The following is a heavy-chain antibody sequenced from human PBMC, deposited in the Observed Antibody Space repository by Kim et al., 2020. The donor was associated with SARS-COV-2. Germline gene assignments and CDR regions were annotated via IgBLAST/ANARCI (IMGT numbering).Heavy chain of an antibody. Sequence: SAGYADSVKGPFTSSRDNAKNSLYLQMNSLRAEDTALYYCAKRGTGGMDVWGQGTTVTVSS. V-gene: IGHV3-9*01. CDR2: SA. J-gene: IGHJ6*02. D-gene: IGHD1-1*01. CDR3: AKRGTGGMDV.